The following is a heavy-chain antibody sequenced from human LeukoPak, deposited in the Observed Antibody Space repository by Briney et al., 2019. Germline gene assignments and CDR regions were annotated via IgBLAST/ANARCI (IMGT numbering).Heavy chain of an antibody. J-gene: IGHJ4*02. D-gene: IGHD6-19*01. CDR3: ARRDISSGWSFDY. Sequence: SETLSLTCTVPGGSISNYHWSWIRQPAGKGLEWIGQIHTSGSTNYNPPLKSRVTMSIDTPENQLSLTIRSVTAADTAVYYCARRDISSGWSFDYWGQGTLVTVSS. CDR1: GGSISNYH. CDR2: IHTSGST. V-gene: IGHV4-4*07.